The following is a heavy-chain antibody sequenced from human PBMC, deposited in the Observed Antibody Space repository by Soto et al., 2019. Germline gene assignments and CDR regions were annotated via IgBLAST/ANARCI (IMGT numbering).Heavy chain of an antibody. CDR3: ARVVPGAEAWFGP. CDR2: ISLYSDGT. J-gene: IGHJ5*02. D-gene: IGHD2-2*01. Sequence: ASVKVSCKTSGYTFSNYGITWVRQAPGQPLEWLGWISLYSDGTNYAQKFQGRVSMTTDTSTTTAYTELRSLRSDDTAVYYCARVVPGAEAWFGPWGQGTLVTVSS. CDR1: GYTFSNYG. V-gene: IGHV1-18*01.